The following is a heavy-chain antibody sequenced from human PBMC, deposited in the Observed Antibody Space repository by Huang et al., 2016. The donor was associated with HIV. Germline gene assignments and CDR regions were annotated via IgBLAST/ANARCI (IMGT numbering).Heavy chain of an antibody. J-gene: IGHJ4*02. Sequence: EVHLVESGGGLVRPGRSLRLLCAASGFTFRSYWMNWVRQAPGRGLECVAKINLDGIERFYGDSVRGRFTSSRDNANNSVSLQLNSLKAEDTGVYYCARGFQAKPGDYWGQGTLVIVSS. V-gene: IGHV3-7*01. CDR1: GFTFRSYW. CDR3: ARGFQAKPGDY. CDR2: INLDGIER.